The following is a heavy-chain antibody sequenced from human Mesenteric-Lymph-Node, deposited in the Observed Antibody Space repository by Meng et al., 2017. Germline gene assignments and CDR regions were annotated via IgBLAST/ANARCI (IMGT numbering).Heavy chain of an antibody. CDR3: ARHPQFGTTMIEY. CDR2: IHYSGST. V-gene: IGHV4-59*08. CDR1: GGSISGYY. D-gene: IGHD1-7*01. Sequence: QVQLQESGPGLVQPSETLSLTCTVSGGSISGYYWSWIRQSPGKELEWIGYIHYSGSTNYKPSLKSRVTISVDTSKNQFSLKLSSVTAADTAVYYCARHPQFGTTMIEYWGQGTLVTVSS. J-gene: IGHJ4*02.